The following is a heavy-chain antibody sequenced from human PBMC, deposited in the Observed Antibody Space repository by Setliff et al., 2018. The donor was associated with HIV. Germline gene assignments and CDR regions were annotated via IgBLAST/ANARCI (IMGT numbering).Heavy chain of an antibody. J-gene: IGHJ5*02. D-gene: IGHD6-13*01. CDR3: VRDVYTSNWYLNWFDP. CDR1: GFTFSNYW. CDR2: ISTSTRTI. V-gene: IGHV3-48*04. Sequence: PGGSLRLSCIDSGFTFSNYWMNWVRQAPGKGLEWISYISTSTRTIYYADSVKGRFTISRDNAKKSLYLQMNSLRAEDTAVYYCVRDVYTSNWYLNWFDPWGQGTLVTVSS.